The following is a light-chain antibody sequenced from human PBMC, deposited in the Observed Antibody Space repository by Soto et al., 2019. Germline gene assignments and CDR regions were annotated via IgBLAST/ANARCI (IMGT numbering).Light chain of an antibody. CDR2: GAS. J-gene: IGKJ1*01. CDR3: QQYGSTPLYT. V-gene: IGKV3-20*01. CDR1: RSVASNY. Sequence: VLTQSPGSLSLSPGERATLSCRASRSVASNYLAWYQKKTRQAPLLLIDGASSRATGIPDRFSGGGSGTTVTLPISRLEAEDVSVYYCQQYGSTPLYTFGQGTKLEIK.